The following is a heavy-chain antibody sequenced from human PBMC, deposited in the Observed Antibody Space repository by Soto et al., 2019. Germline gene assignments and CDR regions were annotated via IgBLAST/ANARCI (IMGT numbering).Heavy chain of an antibody. Sequence: QVQLQESGPGLVKPSQTLSLTCAVSGGSMSSGDYYWNWIRQHPEKGLEWIGYINYRGSTFYNPSLKRRVNLSVDTSKNQFPLKLTSVTAADTAMYYCARDAPGATPYWGQGTLVTVSS. D-gene: IGHD1-26*01. V-gene: IGHV4-31*11. CDR2: INYRGST. CDR1: GGSMSSGDYY. J-gene: IGHJ4*02. CDR3: ARDAPGATPY.